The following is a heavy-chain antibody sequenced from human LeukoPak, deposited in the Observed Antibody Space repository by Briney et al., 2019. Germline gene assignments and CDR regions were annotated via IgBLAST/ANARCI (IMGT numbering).Heavy chain of an antibody. CDR3: ARGLRRQFDY. V-gene: IGHV3-48*04. J-gene: IGHJ4*02. D-gene: IGHD2-8*01. CDR2: ISSSGSAI. CDR1: GFTFSSYS. Sequence: GSLRLSCAASGFTFSSYSMNWVRQAPGKGLEWVSYISSSGSAIYYTDSVKGRFTISRDSAQNSMYLQMNSLSAEDTAIYYCARGLRRQFDYWGQGTLVTVSS.